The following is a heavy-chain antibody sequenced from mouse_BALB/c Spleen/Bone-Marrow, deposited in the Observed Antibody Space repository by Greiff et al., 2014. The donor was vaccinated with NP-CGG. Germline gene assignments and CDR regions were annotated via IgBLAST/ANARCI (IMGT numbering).Heavy chain of an antibody. Sequence: EVMLEESRPDLVKPSQSLSLTCTVTGYSITSGYSWHWIRQFPGNKLEWMGYIHYSGITVYNPSLRSRISIARDTSKSQFFLQLNSVTTEDTATNYVASSAGPPYTMDYWRPVTSITISS. CDR3: ASSAGPPYTMDY. CDR2: IHYSGIT. D-gene: IGHD4-1*01. J-gene: IGHJ4*01. V-gene: IGHV3-1*02. CDR1: GYSITSGYS.